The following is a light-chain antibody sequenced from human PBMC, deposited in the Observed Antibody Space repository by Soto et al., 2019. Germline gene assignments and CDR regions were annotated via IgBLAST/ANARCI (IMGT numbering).Light chain of an antibody. J-gene: IGLJ2*01. CDR2: SNN. Sequence: QSVLTQPPSASGTPGQRVTISCSGSSSNIGSNTVNWYQQLPGTAPKLLIYSNNRRPSGVPDRFSGFKSGTSASLAISGLQSEDEADDYCAAWDDSLNGPVFGGGTKVTVL. CDR3: AAWDDSLNGPV. V-gene: IGLV1-44*01. CDR1: SSNIGSNT.